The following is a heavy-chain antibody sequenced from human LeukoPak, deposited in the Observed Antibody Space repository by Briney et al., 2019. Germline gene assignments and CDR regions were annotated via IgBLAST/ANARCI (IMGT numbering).Heavy chain of an antibody. Sequence: GGSLRLSRAASGFTFTSYAMSWVRQAPGKGLEWVSGISGSGCRTDYADSVKGRFTISRDNSKNTMYLQANSLRAEDTAVYYCAKGWFDPWGQGTLVTVSS. CDR1: GFTFTSYA. V-gene: IGHV3-23*01. J-gene: IGHJ5*02. CDR3: AKGWFDP. CDR2: ISGSGCRT.